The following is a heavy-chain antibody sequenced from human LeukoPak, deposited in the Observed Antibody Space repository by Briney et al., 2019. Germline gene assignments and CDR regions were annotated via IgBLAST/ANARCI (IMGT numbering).Heavy chain of an antibody. Sequence: QPGGSLRLSCAASGFTFSNYEMHWVRLVLGKGLEWVSAIGTAGNTFYAGSVKGRFTISRENAKNSFYLQMNSLRAGDTAVYYCAREGSLSSSDALDVWGQGTMVTVSS. CDR2: IGTAGNT. CDR1: GFTFSNYE. V-gene: IGHV3-13*01. D-gene: IGHD6-6*01. J-gene: IGHJ3*01. CDR3: AREGSLSSSDALDV.